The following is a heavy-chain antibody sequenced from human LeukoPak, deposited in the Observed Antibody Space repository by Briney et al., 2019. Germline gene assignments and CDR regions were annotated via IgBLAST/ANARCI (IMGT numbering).Heavy chain of an antibody. CDR1: GYSFTINY. V-gene: IGHV1-46*03. D-gene: IGHD5-18*01. CDR2: INTSGGST. Sequence: GPSVTLSLNASGYSFTINYMHWGRMPHGQGLEWMGIINTSGGSTTYAQKFQGRVTMTRDTSTSTVYMELSSLRSEDTAVYYCSRDYQRIQPPPLYYGMDVWGPGTTVTVSS. CDR3: SRDYQRIQPPPLYYGMDV. J-gene: IGHJ6*02.